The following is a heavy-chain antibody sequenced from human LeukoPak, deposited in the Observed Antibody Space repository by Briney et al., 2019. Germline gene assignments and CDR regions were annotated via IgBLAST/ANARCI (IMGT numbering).Heavy chain of an antibody. J-gene: IGHJ6*04. CDR2: IYYSGST. CDR1: GGSVSSGSYY. V-gene: IGHV4-61*01. D-gene: IGHD3-16*01. Sequence: SETLSLTCTVSGGSVSSGSYYWSWIRQPPGKGLEWIGYIYYSGSTNYNPSLKSRVTISVDTSKNQFSLKLSSVTAADTAVYYCARETPPWGVHYYYGMDVWGKGTTVTVSS. CDR3: ARETPPWGVHYYYGMDV.